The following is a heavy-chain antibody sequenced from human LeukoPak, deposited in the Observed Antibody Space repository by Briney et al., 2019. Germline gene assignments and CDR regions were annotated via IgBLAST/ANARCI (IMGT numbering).Heavy chain of an antibody. Sequence: GGSLRLSCAASGFTFSNYWMHWVRQAPGKGLMWVSRMNSDGSSTTYADSVKGRFTISRDNAKNTLYLQMNSLRAEDTAVYYCARELGRVGAFDIWGQGTMVTVSS. CDR3: ARELGRVGAFDI. CDR1: GFTFSNYW. V-gene: IGHV3-74*01. J-gene: IGHJ3*02. CDR2: MNSDGSST. D-gene: IGHD1-26*01.